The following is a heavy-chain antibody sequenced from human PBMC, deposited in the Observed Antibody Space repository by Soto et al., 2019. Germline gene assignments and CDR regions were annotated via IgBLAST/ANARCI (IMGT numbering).Heavy chain of an antibody. D-gene: IGHD6-19*01. V-gene: IGHV1-8*01. CDR3: ARAKPYSSGWYQYYFDY. CDR1: GYTFTSYD. CDR2: MNPNSGNT. J-gene: IGHJ4*02. Sequence: ASVKVSCKASGYTFTSYDINWVRQATGQGLEWMGWMNPNSGNTGYAQKFQGRVTMTRNTSISTAYMELSSLRSEDTAVYYCARAKPYSSGWYQYYFDYWGQGTLVTVSS.